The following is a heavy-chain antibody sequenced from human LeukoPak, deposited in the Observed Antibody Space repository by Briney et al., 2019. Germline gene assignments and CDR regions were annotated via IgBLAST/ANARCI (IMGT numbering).Heavy chain of an antibody. CDR3: ARGGAVLMVYAISAFDI. Sequence: PSETLSLTCTVSGGSISSYYWSWIRQPPGKGLEWIGYIFYSGSNNYNPSLKSRVTISVDTSKNQFSLRLSSVTAADTAVYYCARGGAVLMVYAISAFDIWGQGTMVTVSS. V-gene: IGHV4-59*01. CDR2: IFYSGSN. D-gene: IGHD2-8*01. J-gene: IGHJ3*02. CDR1: GGSISSYY.